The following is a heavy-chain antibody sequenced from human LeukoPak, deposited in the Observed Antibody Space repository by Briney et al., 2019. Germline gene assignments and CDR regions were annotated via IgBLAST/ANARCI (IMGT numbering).Heavy chain of an antibody. Sequence: SETLSLPCSVCIHSISSYYWSWPREPAGKGVEGIGRIYTSGSTNYNPSLKSRVTMSVDTSKNQFSLKLSSVTAADTAVYYCARVGPGYGYDYWGQGTLVTVSS. D-gene: IGHD5-18*01. CDR1: IHSISSYY. CDR2: IYTSGST. V-gene: IGHV4-4*07. J-gene: IGHJ4*02. CDR3: ARVGPGYGYDY.